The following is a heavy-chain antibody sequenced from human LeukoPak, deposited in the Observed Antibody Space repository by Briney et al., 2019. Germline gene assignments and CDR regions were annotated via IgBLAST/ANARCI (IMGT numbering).Heavy chain of an antibody. Sequence: PGGSLRLSCAASGFTFSDYYMSWIRQAPGKGLEWVSYISSSGNTIYYADSVKGRFTISRDNAKNSLYLQMNSLRAEDTAVYYCASGPGYCSSTSCYAATGYWGQGTLVTVSS. CDR2: ISSSGNTI. J-gene: IGHJ4*02. D-gene: IGHD2-2*03. CDR1: GFTFSDYY. CDR3: ASGPGYCSSTSCYAATGY. V-gene: IGHV3-11*04.